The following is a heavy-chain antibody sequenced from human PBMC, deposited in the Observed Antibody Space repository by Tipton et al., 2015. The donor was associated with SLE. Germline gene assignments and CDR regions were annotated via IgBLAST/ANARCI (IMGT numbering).Heavy chain of an antibody. CDR1: GFTFSNYA. V-gene: IGHV3-23*03. CDR2: IYSGAGT. D-gene: IGHD3-10*01. CDR3: AKTLFGDYGDH. Sequence: SLRLSCAASGFTFSNYAMSWVRQAPGKGLEWVSVIYSGAGTYYGDSVKGRFTISRDNSKSTLYLQMNSLRIDDTAVYYCAKTLFGDYGDHWGQGTLVTVSS. J-gene: IGHJ4*02.